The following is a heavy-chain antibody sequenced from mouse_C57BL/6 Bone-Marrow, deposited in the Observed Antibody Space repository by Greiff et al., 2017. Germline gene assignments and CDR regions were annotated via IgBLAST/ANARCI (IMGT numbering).Heavy chain of an antibody. V-gene: IGHV5-4*01. D-gene: IGHD1-1*01. CDR3: ARGGYYGSPLYYYAMDY. CDR1: GFTFSSYA. CDR2: ISDGGSYT. J-gene: IGHJ4*01. Sequence: EVQLVESGGGLVKPGGSLKLSCAASGFTFSSYAMSWVRQTPEKRLEWVATISDGGSYTYYPDNVQGRFTISRDNAKNNLYLQMSHLKSEDTAMYYCARGGYYGSPLYYYAMDYWGQGTSVTVSS.